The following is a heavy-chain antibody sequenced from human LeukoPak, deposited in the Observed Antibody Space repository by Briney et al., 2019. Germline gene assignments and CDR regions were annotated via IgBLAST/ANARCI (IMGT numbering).Heavy chain of an antibody. CDR3: ARVDSTYAFDI. Sequence: GESLRLSCAASGFTFSSYTMSWVRQAPGKGLEWVSSISSSSSYIYYADSVKGRFTISRDNAKNSLYLQMNSLRAEDTAVYYCARVDSTYAFDIWGQGTMVTVSS. J-gene: IGHJ3*02. V-gene: IGHV3-21*01. CDR1: GFTFSSYT. CDR2: ISSSSSYI. D-gene: IGHD6-13*01.